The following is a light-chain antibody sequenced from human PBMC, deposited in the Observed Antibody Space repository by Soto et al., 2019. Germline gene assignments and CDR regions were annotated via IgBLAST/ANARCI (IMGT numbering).Light chain of an antibody. CDR3: AAWDDSLNGPL. CDR2: SNN. CDR1: SSNIGRNT. V-gene: IGLV1-44*01. J-gene: IGLJ3*02. Sequence: QLVLTQPPSASGTPGQRVTISCSGSSSNIGRNTVNWYQQLPGTAPTLLIYSNNQRPSGVPDRFSGSKSGTSASLSVNGLQSEDEADYYCAAWDDSLNGPLFGGGTKVTVL.